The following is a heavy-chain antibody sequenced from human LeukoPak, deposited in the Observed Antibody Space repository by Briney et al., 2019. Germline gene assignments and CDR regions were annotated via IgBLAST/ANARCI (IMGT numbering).Heavy chain of an antibody. CDR2: ISGSGGST. CDR3: AKALEQETVIALDS. V-gene: IGHV3-23*01. CDR1: GFTFSTYA. D-gene: IGHD6-13*01. J-gene: IGHJ4*02. Sequence: SGGSLRLSCAASGFTFSTYAMSWVRQAPGKGLEWVSAISGSGGSTYYADSVKGRFTISRDNSKNTLYLQMNGLRAEDTSIYFCAKALEQETVIALDSWGQGTLVTVSS.